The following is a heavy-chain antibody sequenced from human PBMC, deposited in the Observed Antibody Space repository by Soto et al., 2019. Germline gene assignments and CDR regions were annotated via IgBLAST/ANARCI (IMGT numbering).Heavy chain of an antibody. Sequence: QVHLVQSGAEVKKPGASVKVSCKASGYTFTSYGITWVRQAPGQGLEWMGWISAHNGNTDYAQKLQGRVIVTRDSSTSTAYMELRSLLSDDTGVYYCARGRYGDYWGQGALVTVSS. CDR3: ARGRYGDY. J-gene: IGHJ4*02. CDR2: ISAHNGNT. CDR1: GYTFTSYG. D-gene: IGHD1-1*01. V-gene: IGHV1-18*01.